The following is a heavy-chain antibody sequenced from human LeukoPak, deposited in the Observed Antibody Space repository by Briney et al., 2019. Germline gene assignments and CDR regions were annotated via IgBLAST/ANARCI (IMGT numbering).Heavy chain of an antibody. D-gene: IGHD1-26*01. CDR3: AKDVVLGLLPDYFDY. Sequence: GGSLRLSCAASGFSVSSSYMSWVRQAPGKGLEWVSAISGSGGSTYYADSVKGRFTISRDNSKNTLYLQMNSLRAEDTAVYYCAKDVVLGLLPDYFDYWGQGTLVTVSS. CDR1: GFSVSSSY. J-gene: IGHJ4*02. V-gene: IGHV3-23*01. CDR2: ISGSGGST.